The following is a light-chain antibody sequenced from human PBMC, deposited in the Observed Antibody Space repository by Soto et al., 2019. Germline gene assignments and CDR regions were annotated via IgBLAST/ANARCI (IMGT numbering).Light chain of an antibody. J-gene: IGKJ1*01. Sequence: IVVTQSPSTLSVSPGERAALSCGASQSVSSSLAWYQQKPGQAPRLLIYGASTRASGIPGRFSGRGSGTEFTLTINNLQSEDFAVYYCQQYRNWPRTFGQGTKVDIK. V-gene: IGKV3-15*01. CDR3: QQYRNWPRT. CDR2: GAS. CDR1: QSVSSS.